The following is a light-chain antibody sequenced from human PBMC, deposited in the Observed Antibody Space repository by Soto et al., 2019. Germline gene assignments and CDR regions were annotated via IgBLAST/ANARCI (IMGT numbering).Light chain of an antibody. CDR1: SSDVGGYNF. CDR2: EVN. J-gene: IGLJ1*01. CDR3: ASYAGSNHYV. V-gene: IGLV2-8*01. Sequence: QSALTQPPSASGSPGQSVTISCTGTSSDVGGYNFVSWYQHHPGKAPKLMIYEVNKRPSGVPDRFSGSKSGNTASLTVSGLQAEDEADYYCASYAGSNHYVFGTGTKVTVL.